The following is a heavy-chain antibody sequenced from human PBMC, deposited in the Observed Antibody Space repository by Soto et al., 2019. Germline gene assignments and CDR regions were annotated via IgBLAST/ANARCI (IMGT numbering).Heavy chain of an antibody. CDR1: GYTFTSYA. Sequence: ASVKVSCKASGYTFTSYAMHWVRQAPGQRLEWMGWINAGNGNTKYSQKFQGRVTITRDTSASTAYMELSSLRSEDTAVYYCARDQGSSLSFDHWGQGTLVTVSS. CDR2: INAGNGNT. CDR3: ARDQGSSLSFDH. D-gene: IGHD6-6*01. V-gene: IGHV1-3*01. J-gene: IGHJ4*02.